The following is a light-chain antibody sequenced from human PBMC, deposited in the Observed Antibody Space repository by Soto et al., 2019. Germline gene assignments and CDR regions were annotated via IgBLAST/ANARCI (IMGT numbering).Light chain of an antibody. Sequence: QLVLTQSPSASASLGASVKLTCTLSSGHSSYAIAWHQQQPEKGPRYLMKLNSDGSHSKGDGIPDRFSGSSSGAERYLTISNLQSEDGADYYCQTWGTGEVFGGGTKLTVL. V-gene: IGLV4-69*01. CDR2: LNSDGSH. CDR3: QTWGTGEV. J-gene: IGLJ2*01. CDR1: SGHSSYA.